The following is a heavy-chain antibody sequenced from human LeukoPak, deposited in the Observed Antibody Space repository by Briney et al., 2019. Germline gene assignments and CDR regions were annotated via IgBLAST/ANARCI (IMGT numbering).Heavy chain of an antibody. J-gene: IGHJ4*02. V-gene: IGHV3-23*01. D-gene: IGHD6-13*01. CDR3: ATLPIAAAGTRVFDY. CDR1: GFTFSSYA. CDR2: ISGSGGST. Sequence: GGSLRLSCAASGFTFSSYAMSWVRQAPGKGLEWVSAISGSGGSTYYADSVKGRFTISRDNSKNTLYLQMNSLRAEDTAVYYCATLPIAAAGTRVFDYWGQGTLVTVSS.